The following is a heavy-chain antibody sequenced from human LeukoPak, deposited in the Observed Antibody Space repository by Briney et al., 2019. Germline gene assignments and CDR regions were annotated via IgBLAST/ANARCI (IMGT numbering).Heavy chain of an antibody. Sequence: GGSLRLSCAASGFTFRTFAMSWIRQAPGKGLEWVSYISSSSSYTNYADSVKGRFTISRDNAKNSLYLQMNSLRAEDTAVYYCARDVGCSGGSCYGGDYYYYGMDVWGQGTTVTVSS. CDR1: GFTFRTFA. D-gene: IGHD2-15*01. CDR2: ISSSSSYT. V-gene: IGHV3-11*05. CDR3: ARDVGCSGGSCYGGDYYYYGMDV. J-gene: IGHJ6*02.